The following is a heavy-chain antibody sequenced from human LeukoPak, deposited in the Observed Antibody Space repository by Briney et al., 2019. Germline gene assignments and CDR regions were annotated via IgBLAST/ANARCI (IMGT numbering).Heavy chain of an antibody. Sequence: SETLSLTCTVSGGSISSYYWSWIRQPAGKGLEWIGRIYTSGSTNYNPSLKSRVTISVDTSKNQFSLKLSSVTAADTAVYYCARLLYGSGTYYYYYYMGVWGKGTTVTVSS. D-gene: IGHD3-10*01. CDR1: GGSISSYY. J-gene: IGHJ6*03. CDR2: IYTSGST. V-gene: IGHV4-4*07. CDR3: ARLLYGSGTYYYYYYMGV.